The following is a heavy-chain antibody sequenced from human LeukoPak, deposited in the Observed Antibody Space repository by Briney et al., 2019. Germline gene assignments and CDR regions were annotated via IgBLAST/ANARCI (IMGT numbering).Heavy chain of an antibody. J-gene: IGHJ4*02. V-gene: IGHV3-48*02. CDR1: GFTFSDYS. D-gene: IGHD1-26*01. Sequence: GRSLRLSCAASGFTFSDYSMHWVRQAPGKGLEWVSYISSSSSTIYYADSVKGRFTISRDNAQNSVYLQMNSLRDEDTAVYYCARVGELDYWGQGTLVTVSS. CDR2: ISSSSSTI. CDR3: ARVGELDY.